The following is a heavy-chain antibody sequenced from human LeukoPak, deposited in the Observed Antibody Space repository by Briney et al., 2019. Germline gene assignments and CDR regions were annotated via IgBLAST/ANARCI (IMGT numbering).Heavy chain of an antibody. D-gene: IGHD6-19*01. CDR2: TYYSGST. CDR1: GGSISSSSYY. CDR3: ARERSGWYWDY. J-gene: IGHJ4*02. V-gene: IGHV4-39*07. Sequence: SETLSLTCTVSGGSISSSSYYWGWIRQPPGKGLEWIGSTYYSGSTYYNPSLKSRVTISVDTSKNQFSLKLSSVTAADTAVYYCARERSGWYWDYWGQGTLVTVSS.